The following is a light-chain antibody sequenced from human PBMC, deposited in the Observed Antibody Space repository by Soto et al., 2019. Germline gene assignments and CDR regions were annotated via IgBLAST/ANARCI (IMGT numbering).Light chain of an antibody. CDR2: GAS. J-gene: IGKJ3*01. CDR1: QSISNN. Sequence: EIVMTPSPATLSVSPGERATLSCRASQSISNNLAWYQQKPGQAPRLLIYGASTRATGIPARFSGSGSGTEFTLTISSLQSEDFAVYYCQQYNNWPFTFGPGTKVDIK. CDR3: QQYNNWPFT. V-gene: IGKV3-15*01.